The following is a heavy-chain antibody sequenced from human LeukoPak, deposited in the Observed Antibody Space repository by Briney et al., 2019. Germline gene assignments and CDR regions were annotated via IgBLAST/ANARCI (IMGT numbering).Heavy chain of an antibody. CDR2: INHSGST. D-gene: IGHD2/OR15-2a*01. CDR1: GGSFSGYY. J-gene: IGHJ6*03. CDR3: AREGTLPYYYYYYMDV. Sequence: PSETLSLTCAVYGGSFSGYYWSWIRQPPGKGLEWIGEINHSGSTNYNPSLKSRVTISVDTSKNQFSLKLSSVTAADTAVYYCAREGTLPYYYYYYMDVWGKGTTVTVSS. V-gene: IGHV4-34*01.